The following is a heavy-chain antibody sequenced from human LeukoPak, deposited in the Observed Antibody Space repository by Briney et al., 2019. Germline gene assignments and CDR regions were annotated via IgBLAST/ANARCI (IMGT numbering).Heavy chain of an antibody. V-gene: IGHV3-23*01. CDR1: GFTFSSYA. CDR3: ARDLALRDTAMAN. D-gene: IGHD5-18*01. Sequence: GGSLRLSCAASGFTFSSYAMSWVRQAPGKGLEWVSAISGSGGSTNYADSVKGRFTISRDNAKNSLYLQMNSLRAEDTAVYYCARDLALRDTAMANWGQGTLVTVSS. J-gene: IGHJ4*02. CDR2: ISGSGGST.